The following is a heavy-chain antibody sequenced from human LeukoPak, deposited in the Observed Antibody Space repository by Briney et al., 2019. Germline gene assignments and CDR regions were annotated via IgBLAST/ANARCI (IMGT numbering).Heavy chain of an antibody. V-gene: IGHV1-2*02. J-gene: IGHJ4*02. Sequence: ASVKVSCKASGYTFTGYYMHWVRQAPGQGLEWMGWINPNSGGTNYAQKFQGRVTMTRDASISTAYMELSRLRSDDTAVYHCARAMGDFDYWGQGTLVTVSS. D-gene: IGHD1-26*01. CDR1: GYTFTGYY. CDR3: ARAMGDFDY. CDR2: INPNSGGT.